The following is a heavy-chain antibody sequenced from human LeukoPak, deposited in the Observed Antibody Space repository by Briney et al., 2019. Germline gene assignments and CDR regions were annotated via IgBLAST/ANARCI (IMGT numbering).Heavy chain of an antibody. J-gene: IGHJ6*02. CDR2: IYYSGST. Sequence: PSETLSLTCTVSGGSLSNYYWSWIRQSPGKGLEWIGDIYYSGSTNYNPSLKSRVTISVDMSKKQFSLKLSSVTAADTAVYYCARAPHYYGMDVWGQGTTVTVSS. V-gene: IGHV4-59*12. CDR1: GGSLSNYY. CDR3: ARAPHYYGMDV.